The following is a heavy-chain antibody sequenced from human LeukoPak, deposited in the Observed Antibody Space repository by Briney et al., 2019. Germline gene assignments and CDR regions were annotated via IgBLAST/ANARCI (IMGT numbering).Heavy chain of an antibody. Sequence: GRSLRLSCTASGFTFGDYAVSWVRQAPGRGREWVGFIRRRAYGGTTEYAASVKGKFTNSRDDSKSIAYLQMNSLKTEDTAVYYCTRESIVVVPAAIYRLDYYYYYGMDVWGQGTTVTVSS. CDR1: GFTFGDYA. V-gene: IGHV3-49*04. CDR3: TRESIVVVPAAIYRLDYYYYYGMDV. CDR2: IRRRAYGGTT. J-gene: IGHJ6*02. D-gene: IGHD2-2*02.